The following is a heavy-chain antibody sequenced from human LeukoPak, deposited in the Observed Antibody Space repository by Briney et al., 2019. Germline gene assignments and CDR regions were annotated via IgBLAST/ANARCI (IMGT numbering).Heavy chain of an antibody. D-gene: IGHD1-20*01. Sequence: GGSLRLSCAASGFTFSSYAMSWVRQAPGKGLEWVSAISGSGGSTYYADSVKGRFTISRDNSKNTLYLQMNSLKTEDTAVYYCTLYNWNDGAFDIWGQGTMVTVSS. CDR2: ISGSGGST. CDR3: TLYNWNDGAFDI. V-gene: IGHV3-23*01. CDR1: GFTFSSYA. J-gene: IGHJ3*02.